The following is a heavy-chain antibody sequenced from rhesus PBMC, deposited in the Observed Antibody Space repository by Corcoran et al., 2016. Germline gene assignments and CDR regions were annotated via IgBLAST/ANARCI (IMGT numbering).Heavy chain of an antibody. CDR2: ITSGGGST. J-gene: IGHJ4*01. V-gene: IGHV3S5*01. CDR1: GFTFSSYG. Sequence: EVQLVETGGGLVQPGGSLKLSCAASGFTFSSYGMSWVRQAPGKGLEWVSAITSGGGSTYYADSVKGRFTISRDNSKNTLSLQMNSLRAEDTAVYYCAKGLEYSGSWNPFDYWGQGVLVTVSS. D-gene: IGHD6-25*01. CDR3: AKGLEYSGSWNPFDY.